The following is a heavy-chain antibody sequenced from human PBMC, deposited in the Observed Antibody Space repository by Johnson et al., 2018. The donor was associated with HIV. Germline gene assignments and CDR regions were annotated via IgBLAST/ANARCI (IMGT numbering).Heavy chain of an antibody. CDR1: GFTFSTYA. V-gene: IGHV3-30*04. CDR3: ARVDQMLDDYVSRAAFDI. D-gene: IGHD2-2*01. Sequence: VQLVESGGGVVQPGRSLRLSCAASGFTFSTYAMHWVRQAPGKGLEWVAVISYDGSNKYYAYSVKGRFTISRDNSKNTLYLQMNSLRAEDTAWYYWARVDQMLDDYVSRAAFDICGYGTMVTVSS. J-gene: IGHJ3*02. CDR2: ISYDGSNK.